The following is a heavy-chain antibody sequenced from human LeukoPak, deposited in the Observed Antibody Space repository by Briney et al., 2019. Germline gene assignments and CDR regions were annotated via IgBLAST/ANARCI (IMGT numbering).Heavy chain of an antibody. J-gene: IGHJ5*02. D-gene: IGHD3-10*01. CDR2: ISGSGGNT. CDR3: AKGPAMVRGTFDP. Sequence: PGGSLRLSCAASGFAFSNSAMSGGRQAPGKGLEWCSAISGSGGNTYYADSVKGRFTISRDYSKNTLYLQMNSLRTEETAVYYCAKGPAMVRGTFDPWGQGTLVTVSS. CDR1: GFAFSNSA. V-gene: IGHV3-23*01.